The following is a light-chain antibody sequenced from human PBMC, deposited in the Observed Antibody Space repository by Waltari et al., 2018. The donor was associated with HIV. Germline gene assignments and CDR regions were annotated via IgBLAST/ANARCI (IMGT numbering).Light chain of an antibody. CDR1: LSVVGVYYF. J-gene: IGLJ1*01. CDR3: CSYAGSYSYV. CDR2: NVS. V-gene: IGLV2-11*01. Sequence: SLSGSPGQSVTISCTGTLSVVGVYYFVSWYQHYPGKAPTPIIFNVSKRPSGVPDRFSGSKSGKTASLTISGLQAEDEADYRCCSYAGSYSYVFGTGTQVTVL.